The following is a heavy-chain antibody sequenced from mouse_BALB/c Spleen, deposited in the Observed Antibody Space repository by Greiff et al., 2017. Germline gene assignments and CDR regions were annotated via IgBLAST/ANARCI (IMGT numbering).Heavy chain of an antibody. CDR3: ARGYGYDGPLYAMDY. CDR2: ISSGGST. CDR1: GFTFSSYA. Sequence: EVKLMESGGGLVKPGGSLKLSCAASGFTFSSYAMSWVRQTPEKRLEWVASISSGGSTYYPDSVKGRFTISRDNARNILYLQMSSLRSEDTAMYYCARGYGYDGPLYAMDYWGQGTSVTVSA. V-gene: IGHV5-6-5*01. D-gene: IGHD2-2*01. J-gene: IGHJ4*01.